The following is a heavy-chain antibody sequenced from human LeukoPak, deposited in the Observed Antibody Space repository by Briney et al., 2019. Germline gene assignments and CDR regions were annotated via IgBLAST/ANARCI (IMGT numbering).Heavy chain of an antibody. Sequence: GGSLRLSCAASGFTFSSYAMSRVRQAPGKGLEWVSAISGSGGSTYYADSVKGRFTISRDNSKNTLYLQMNSLRAEDTAVYYCAKDPRLEWLTLDYWGQGTLVTVSS. CDR1: GFTFSSYA. CDR3: AKDPRLEWLTLDY. D-gene: IGHD3-3*01. CDR2: ISGSGGST. V-gene: IGHV3-23*01. J-gene: IGHJ4*02.